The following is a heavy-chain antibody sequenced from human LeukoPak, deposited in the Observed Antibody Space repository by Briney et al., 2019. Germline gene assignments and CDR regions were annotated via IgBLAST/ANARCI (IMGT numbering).Heavy chain of an antibody. D-gene: IGHD1-26*01. J-gene: IGHJ3*02. CDR3: AGDLGWDDVFDI. Sequence: PGRSLRLSCAASGFTFSSYGMHWVRQAPGKGLVWVSRINSDGSSTSYADSAKGRFTISRDNAKNTLYLQINSLRAEDTAVYYCAGDLGWDDVFDIWGQGTMVTVSS. CDR2: INSDGSST. CDR1: GFTFSSYG. V-gene: IGHV3-74*01.